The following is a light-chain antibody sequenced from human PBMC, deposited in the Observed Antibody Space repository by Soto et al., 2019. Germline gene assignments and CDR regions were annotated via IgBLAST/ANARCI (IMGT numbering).Light chain of an antibody. Sequence: EIVLTQSPGTLSLSPGERATLSCRAGQSFSYYLSWYQHKPCQPPPLLFFDASKRATGVPARFSAGGSGTDFHLIIRHLPPEDFAVYYCQQRVNWPPTFGGGTKVDI. CDR2: DAS. J-gene: IGKJ4*01. V-gene: IGKV3-11*01. CDR1: QSFSYY. CDR3: QQRVNWPPT.